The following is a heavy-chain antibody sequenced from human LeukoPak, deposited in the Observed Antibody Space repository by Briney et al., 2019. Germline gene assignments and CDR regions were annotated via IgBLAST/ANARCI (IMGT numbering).Heavy chain of an antibody. V-gene: IGHV4-39*01. CDR3: ARLEDYYDSSGYYVFDAFDI. CDR1: GGSISSSSYY. Sequence: PSETLSLTCTVSGGSISSSSYYWGWIRQPPGKGLEWIGSIYYSGSTYYNPSLKSRVTISVDTSKNQFSLKLSSVTAADTAVYYCARLEDYYDSSGYYVFDAFDIWGQGTMVTVSS. D-gene: IGHD3-22*01. J-gene: IGHJ3*02. CDR2: IYYSGST.